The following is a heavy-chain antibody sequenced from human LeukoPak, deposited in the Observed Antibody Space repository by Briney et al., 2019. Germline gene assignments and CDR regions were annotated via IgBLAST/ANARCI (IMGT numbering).Heavy chain of an antibody. Sequence: GGSLRLSCAASGFTFSSYAMSWVRQAPGKGLEWVSAISGSGGSTYYADSVKGRFTISRDNSKNTLYLQMNSLRAEDTAVYYCARDSWDCSSTRCPYYYYYGMDVWGQGTTVTVSS. D-gene: IGHD2-2*01. V-gene: IGHV3-23*01. CDR2: ISGSGGST. J-gene: IGHJ6*02. CDR3: ARDSWDCSSTRCPYYYYYGMDV. CDR1: GFTFSSYA.